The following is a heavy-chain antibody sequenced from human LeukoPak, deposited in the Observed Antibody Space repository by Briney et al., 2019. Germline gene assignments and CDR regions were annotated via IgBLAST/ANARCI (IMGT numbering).Heavy chain of an antibody. J-gene: IGHJ4*02. V-gene: IGHV3-23*01. CDR1: GFTFSSYA. CDR2: ISGSGSST. Sequence: GGSLRLSCAASGFTFSSYAMTWVRQAAGKGLEWVSVISGSGSSTYYADSVKGRFTISRDNSKNTLYLQMNSLRAEDTAVYYCAKRTGDYFDYWGQGTLVSVSS. CDR3: AKRTGDYFDY. D-gene: IGHD3/OR15-3a*01.